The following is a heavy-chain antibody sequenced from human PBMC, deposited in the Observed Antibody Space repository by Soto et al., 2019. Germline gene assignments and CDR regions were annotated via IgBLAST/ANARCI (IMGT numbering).Heavy chain of an antibody. D-gene: IGHD3-16*01. Sequence: GSLSLSCAASGFTFSDSWMDWVRQAPGKGPEWVANIKQDGSEKNYVDSVKGRFTISRDNAKNSLYLQMNSLRAEDTAVYYCASLGRHGWGQGTTVTVSS. CDR2: IKQDGSEK. CDR1: GFTFSDSW. V-gene: IGHV3-7*01. CDR3: ASLGRHG. J-gene: IGHJ6*02.